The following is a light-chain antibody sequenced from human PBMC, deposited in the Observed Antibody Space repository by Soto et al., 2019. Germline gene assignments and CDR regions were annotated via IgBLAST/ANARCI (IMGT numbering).Light chain of an antibody. CDR1: QSVSSSY. V-gene: IGKV3-20*01. J-gene: IGKJ2*01. CDR2: GAS. CDR3: QQYGNSQYT. Sequence: EIVLTQSPGTLSLSPGERATLSCRASQSVSSSYLAWYQQKPGQASRLLIYGASNRATGIPDRFSGSGSGTDFTLTVSRLEPEDFAVYYCQQYGNSQYTFGQGTKLDIK.